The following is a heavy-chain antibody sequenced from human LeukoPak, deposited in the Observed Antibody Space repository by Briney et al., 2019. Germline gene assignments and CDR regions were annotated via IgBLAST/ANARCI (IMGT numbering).Heavy chain of an antibody. D-gene: IGHD6-13*01. J-gene: IGHJ5*02. V-gene: IGHV3-30*03. Sequence: PGGSLKLSCAGSGFIFSSYGMHCVRQAPGKGLEWVAVISYDGSNKYYADSVKGRFTISRDNAKNSLNLQMNSLRVEDTAAYYCARRDSGSWANWFDPWGQGTLVTVSS. CDR2: ISYDGSNK. CDR3: ARRDSGSWANWFDP. CDR1: GFIFSSYG.